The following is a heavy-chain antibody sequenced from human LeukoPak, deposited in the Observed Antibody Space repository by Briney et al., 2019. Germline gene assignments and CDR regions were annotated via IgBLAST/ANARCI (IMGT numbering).Heavy chain of an antibody. J-gene: IGHJ4*02. CDR1: GFTFDDYA. CDR3: AKDTASSGYYLRPYYFDY. CDR2: ISWNSGSI. D-gene: IGHD3-22*01. V-gene: IGHV3-9*01. Sequence: GGSLRLSCAASGFTFDDYAMHWVRQAPGKGLEGVSGISWNSGSIGYADSVKGRFTISRDNAKNSLYLQMNSLRAEDTALYYCAKDTASSGYYLRPYYFDYWGQGTLVTVSS.